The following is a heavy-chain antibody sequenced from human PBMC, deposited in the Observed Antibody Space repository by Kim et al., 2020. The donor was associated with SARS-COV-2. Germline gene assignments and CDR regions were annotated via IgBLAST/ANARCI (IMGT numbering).Heavy chain of an antibody. Sequence: SETLSLTCTVSGGSVSSGSYYWSWIRQPPGKGLEWIGYIYYSGSTNYNPSLKSRATISVDTSKHQFSLKLSSVTAADTAVYYCASYGVYRSGNRYWYGDLWGRSTLVSVSS. CDR3: ASYGVYRSGNRYWYGDL. J-gene: IGHJ2*01. V-gene: IGHV4-61*01. CDR2: IYYSGST. D-gene: IGHD6-19*01. CDR1: GGSVSSGSYY.